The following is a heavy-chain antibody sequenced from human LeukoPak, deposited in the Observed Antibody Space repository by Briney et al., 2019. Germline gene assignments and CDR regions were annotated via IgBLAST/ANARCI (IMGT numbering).Heavy chain of an antibody. Sequence: SETLSLTCTVSGGSISSYYWSWIRQPPGKGLEWIGYIYYSGSTNYNPSLKSRVTISVDTSKNQFSLRLSSVTAADTAVYYCARCYGSGSYYFDYWGQGTLVTVSS. CDR1: GGSISSYY. D-gene: IGHD3-10*01. CDR3: ARCYGSGSYYFDY. V-gene: IGHV4-59*01. CDR2: IYYSGST. J-gene: IGHJ4*02.